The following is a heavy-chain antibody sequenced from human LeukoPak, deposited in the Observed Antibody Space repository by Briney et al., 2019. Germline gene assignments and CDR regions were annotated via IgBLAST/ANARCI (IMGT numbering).Heavy chain of an antibody. V-gene: IGHV4-39*07. CDR1: GGSISSSSYY. Sequence: SETLSLTCTVSGGSISSSSYYWGWIRQPPGKGLEWIGSIYYSGSTYYNPSLKSRVTISVDTSKNQFSLKLSSVTAADTAVYYCARGTQHYYDILTGHDYWGQGTLVTVSS. CDR3: ARGTQHYYDILTGHDY. J-gene: IGHJ4*02. CDR2: IYYSGST. D-gene: IGHD3-9*01.